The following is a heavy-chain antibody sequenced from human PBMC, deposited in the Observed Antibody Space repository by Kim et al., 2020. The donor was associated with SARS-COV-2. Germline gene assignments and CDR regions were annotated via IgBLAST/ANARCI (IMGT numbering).Heavy chain of an antibody. CDR2: SRNKANSYTT. CDR1: GFTFSDHY. CDR3: ARSYCGSYYDFDY. Sequence: GGSLRLSCVVSGFTFSDHYIDWVRQAPGKGLEGVARSRNKANSYTTEYAASVRGRFTISRDGSKNSVYLQMNSLKTEATAVYYCARSYCGSYYDFDYWG. D-gene: IGHD1-26*01. V-gene: IGHV3-72*01. J-gene: IGHJ4*01.